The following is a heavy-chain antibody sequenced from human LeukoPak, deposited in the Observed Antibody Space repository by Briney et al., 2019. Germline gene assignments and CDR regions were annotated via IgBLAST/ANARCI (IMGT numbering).Heavy chain of an antibody. D-gene: IGHD3-22*01. J-gene: IGHJ4*02. CDR1: GFTFSSYW. CDR3: TRRESYDSSGYYHPIFDY. V-gene: IGHV3-74*01. CDR2: INSDGSIT. Sequence: GGSLRLSCAASGFTFSSYWMHWVRQAPGKGLVWVSRINSDGSITTYADPVKGRFTISRDNAKNTLYLQMNSLKTEDTAVYYCTRRESYDSSGYYHPIFDYWGQGTLVTVSS.